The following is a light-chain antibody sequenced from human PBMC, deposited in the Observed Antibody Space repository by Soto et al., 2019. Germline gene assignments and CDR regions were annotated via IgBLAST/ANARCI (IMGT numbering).Light chain of an antibody. Sequence: DIQITQSPSTLSASVGDRVTITCRASQSISSWLAWYQQKPGKAPKLLIFDASSLESGVPSRFSGSGSGPEFTLTISSLQPEDFGIYYCQQYDNSRTFGQGTKVDI. CDR1: QSISSW. CDR3: QQYDNSRT. J-gene: IGKJ1*01. CDR2: DAS. V-gene: IGKV1-5*01.